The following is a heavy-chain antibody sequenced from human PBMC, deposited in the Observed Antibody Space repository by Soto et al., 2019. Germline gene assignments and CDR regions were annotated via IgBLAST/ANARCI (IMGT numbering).Heavy chain of an antibody. CDR3: VRDRVDCTDGECHNWFDP. CDR1: GFTFSSYW. J-gene: IGHJ5*02. V-gene: IGHV3-74*01. Sequence: GGSLRLSCATSGFTFSSYWMHWVRQAPGKGLVWVSRINSDGGDTIYADSVKGRFTISRDNAKNTVYLQMNSLRADDTAVYYCVRDRVDCTDGECHNWFDPWGQGTLVTVSS. D-gene: IGHD2-8*01. CDR2: INSDGGDT.